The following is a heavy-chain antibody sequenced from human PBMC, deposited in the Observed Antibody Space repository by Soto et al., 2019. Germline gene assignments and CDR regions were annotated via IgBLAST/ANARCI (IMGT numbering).Heavy chain of an antibody. V-gene: IGHV4-39*01. Sequence: SETLSLTCTLSGASITVTTSFGAGIRQPQGRGLEWVASIYYSGKTHYNPSLKNRVTISVDRSKNQFSLQMTSVTAADTAVYYCAKNLPRTGRFDYWGQGTLVTVSS. CDR2: IYYSGKT. CDR1: GASITVTTSF. J-gene: IGHJ4*02. CDR3: AKNLPRTGRFDY.